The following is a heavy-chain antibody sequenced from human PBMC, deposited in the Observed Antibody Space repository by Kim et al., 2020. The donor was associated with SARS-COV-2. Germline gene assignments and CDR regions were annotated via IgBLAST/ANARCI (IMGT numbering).Heavy chain of an antibody. V-gene: IGHV3-7*03. Sequence: YYVDSVKGRFTIARDTEKNSLYLKVSSLRAEDTAVYYCARDSYFAFDIWGQGTKVTVSS. D-gene: IGHD3-10*01. J-gene: IGHJ3*02. CDR3: ARDSYFAFDI.